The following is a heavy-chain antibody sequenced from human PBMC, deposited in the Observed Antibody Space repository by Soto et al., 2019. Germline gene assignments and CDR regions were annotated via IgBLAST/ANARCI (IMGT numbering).Heavy chain of an antibody. CDR2: IYSGGST. D-gene: IGHD2-15*01. J-gene: IGHJ6*03. CDR3: ARVPGYCSGGSCPLIYYYYYYMDV. Sequence: PGGSLRLSCAASGFTVSSNYMSWVRQAPGKGLEWVSVIYSGGSTYYADSVKGRFTISRDNSKNTLYLQMNSLRAEDTAVYYCARVPGYCSGGSCPLIYYYYYYMDVWGKGTTVTVSS. CDR1: GFTVSSNY. V-gene: IGHV3-66*01.